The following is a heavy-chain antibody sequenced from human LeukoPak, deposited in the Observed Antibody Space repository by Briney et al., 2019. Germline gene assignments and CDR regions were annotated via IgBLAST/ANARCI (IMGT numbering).Heavy chain of an antibody. V-gene: IGHV3-7*01. Sequence: GGSLRLSCAASGFTFSSYWMSWVRQAPGKGLEWVANIKQDGSEKYYVDFVKGRFTISRDNAKNSLYLQMNSLRAEDTAVYYCARHPLHDSSGWYYFDYWGQGTLVTVSS. D-gene: IGHD6-19*01. J-gene: IGHJ4*02. CDR1: GFTFSSYW. CDR3: ARHPLHDSSGWYYFDY. CDR2: IKQDGSEK.